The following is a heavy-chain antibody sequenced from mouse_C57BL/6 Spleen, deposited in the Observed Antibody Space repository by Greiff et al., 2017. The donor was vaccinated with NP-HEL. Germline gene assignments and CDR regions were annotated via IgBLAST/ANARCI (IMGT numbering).Heavy chain of an antibody. CDR1: GFTFSDYG. J-gene: IGHJ3*01. Sequence: EVKLMESGGGLVQPGGSLKLSCAASGFTFSDYGMHWVRQAPEKGLEWVAYISSGSSTIYYADTVKGRFTISRDNAKNTLFLQMTSLRSEDTAMYYCARPGGLAWFAYWGQGTLVTVSA. CDR3: ARPGGLAWFAY. V-gene: IGHV5-17*01. CDR2: ISSGSSTI. D-gene: IGHD1-1*02.